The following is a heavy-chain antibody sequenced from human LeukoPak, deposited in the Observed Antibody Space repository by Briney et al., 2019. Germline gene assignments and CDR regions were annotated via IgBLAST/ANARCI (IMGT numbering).Heavy chain of an antibody. J-gene: IGHJ3*02. CDR1: GFRVNNHY. D-gene: IGHD6-13*01. Sequence: GGSLLLSCAASGFRVNNHYMNWVRQAPGKGLEWVSVIYSGGTVYYADSVQGRFTISRDNSKNTLFLQMKSLRAEDTAMYYCARDQDRQLGDSFDIWGQGTMVTVSS. CDR3: ARDQDRQLGDSFDI. CDR2: IYSGGTV. V-gene: IGHV3-66*01.